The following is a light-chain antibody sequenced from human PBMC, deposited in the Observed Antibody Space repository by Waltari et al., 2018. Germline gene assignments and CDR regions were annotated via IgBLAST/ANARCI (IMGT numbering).Light chain of an antibody. Sequence: QSALTQPPSASGSPGQTVIISCTGTSSAIGAYKYVPWYQQIPGRAPALIIYEVDRRPPGVPDRFSGSKSGNTASLTVSGLQTEDEGDYYCGSYAGSNKLIFGGVTKLTVL. V-gene: IGLV2-8*01. CDR3: GSYAGSNKLI. CDR1: SSAIGAYKY. CDR2: EVD. J-gene: IGLJ2*01.